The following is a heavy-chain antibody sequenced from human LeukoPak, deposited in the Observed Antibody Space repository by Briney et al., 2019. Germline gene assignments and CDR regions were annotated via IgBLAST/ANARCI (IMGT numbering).Heavy chain of an antibody. CDR2: IYYSGST. CDR1: GGSISSYY. CDR3: ARYSSGWHVITGTAFDI. J-gene: IGHJ3*02. Sequence: SETLSLTCTVSGGSISSYYWSWIRQPPGKGLEWIGYIYYSGSTNCNPSLKSRVTISVDASKNQFSLKLSSVTAADTAVYYCARYSSGWHVITGTAFDIWGQGTMVTVSS. V-gene: IGHV4-59*08. D-gene: IGHD6-19*01.